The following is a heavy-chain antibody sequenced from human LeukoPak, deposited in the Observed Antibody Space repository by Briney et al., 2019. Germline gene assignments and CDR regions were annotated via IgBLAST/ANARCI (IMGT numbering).Heavy chain of an antibody. V-gene: IGHV3-13*01. J-gene: IGHJ4*02. CDR1: GFTFSRYD. Sequence: GGSLRLSCAASGFTFSRYDMHWVRQATGKGLEWVSAIDAAGATYYPGSVKGRFTISRENAKNSFYLQMNSLRAGDTAVYYCARVGDTSGWYPYDYWGQGTLVTVSS. CDR3: ARVGDTSGWYPYDY. D-gene: IGHD6-19*01. CDR2: IDAAGAT.